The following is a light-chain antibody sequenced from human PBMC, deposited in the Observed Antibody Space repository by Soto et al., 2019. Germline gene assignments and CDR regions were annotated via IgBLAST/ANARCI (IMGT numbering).Light chain of an antibody. Sequence: QSALTQPASVSGSPGQSITISCTGSSSDVGGYNYVSWYQQHPGKAPKLMIYEVTKRPSGVPDRFSGSKSANTASLTVSGLQAEDEADYYCSSHAGINNVVFGGGTKLTVL. CDR2: EVT. CDR3: SSHAGINNVV. J-gene: IGLJ3*02. V-gene: IGLV2-8*01. CDR1: SSDVGGYNY.